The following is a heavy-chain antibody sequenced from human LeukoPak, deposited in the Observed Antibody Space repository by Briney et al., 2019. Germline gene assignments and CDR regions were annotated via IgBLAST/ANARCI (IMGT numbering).Heavy chain of an antibody. D-gene: IGHD3-10*01. CDR2: IYYSGST. CDR1: GGSISSGNYY. V-gene: IGHV4-39*01. J-gene: IGHJ6*02. CDR3: AGERIYYGFDV. Sequence: SETLSLTCALSGGSISSGNYYWGWVRQPPGEGLEWIGIIYYSGSTYYRPSLKGRVTISVDTSKNQISLKLSFVTAAETAVYYCAGERIYYGFDVWGQGPTVLVSS.